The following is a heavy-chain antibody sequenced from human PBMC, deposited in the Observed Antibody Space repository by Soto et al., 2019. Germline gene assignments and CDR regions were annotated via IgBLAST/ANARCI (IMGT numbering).Heavy chain of an antibody. CDR1: GFTFSSYG. J-gene: IGHJ6*02. V-gene: IGHV3-33*06. CDR3: AKGSVLRVVEAPLAILGGVDV. Sequence: SGGSLRLSCVASGFTFSSYGMHWVRHAPGKGLEWVAVMSYDGSHEYYADSVKGRFTISRDNSKTILYLQMNSLRLEDTAVYYCAKGSVLRVVEAPLAILGGVDVWGQGAMVTVSS. D-gene: IGHD2-8*01. CDR2: MSYDGSHE.